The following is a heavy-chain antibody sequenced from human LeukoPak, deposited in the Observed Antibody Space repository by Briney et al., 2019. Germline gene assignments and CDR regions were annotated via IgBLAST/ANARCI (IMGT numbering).Heavy chain of an antibody. CDR2: IYYSGST. V-gene: IGHV4-59*01. J-gene: IGHJ3*02. D-gene: IGHD1-26*01. CDR1: GGSISSDY. Sequence: SETLSLTCTVAGGSISSDYWSWLRQPPGKGREWGGYIYYSGSTNYNPSLKSRVTISVDTSKNQFSLKLSSVTAADTAVYYCASPYVIVGADQDAFDIWGQGTMVTVSS. CDR3: ASPYVIVGADQDAFDI.